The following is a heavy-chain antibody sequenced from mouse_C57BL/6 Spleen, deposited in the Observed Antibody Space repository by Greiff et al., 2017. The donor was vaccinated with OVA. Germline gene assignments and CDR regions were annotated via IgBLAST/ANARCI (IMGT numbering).Heavy chain of an antibody. D-gene: IGHD1-1*01. CDR1: GYTFTSYW. CDR3: ARVTTVVANYFDD. V-gene: IGHV1-55*01. CDR2: IYPGSGST. J-gene: IGHJ2*01. Sequence: QVQLQQPGAELVKPGASVKMSCKASGYTFTSYWITWVKQRPGQGLEWIGDIYPGSGSTNYNEKLKSKATLTVDTSSSTASMQLSSLTSEDSAVYYCARVTTVVANYFDDWGQGTTLTVSS.